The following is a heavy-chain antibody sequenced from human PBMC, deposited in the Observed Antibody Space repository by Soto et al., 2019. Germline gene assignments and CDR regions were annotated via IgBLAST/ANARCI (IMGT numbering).Heavy chain of an antibody. CDR2: IYYSGST. J-gene: IGHJ6*03. Sequence: PSETLSLTCTVSGGSISSYYWSWIRQPPGKGLEWIGYIYYSGSTNYNPSLKSRVTISVDTSKNQFSLKLSSVTAADTAVYYCASLVVPAALRSSADYYYYYMDVWGKGTTVTVSS. D-gene: IGHD2-2*01. CDR1: GGSISSYY. CDR3: ASLVVPAALRSSADYYYYYMDV. V-gene: IGHV4-59*01.